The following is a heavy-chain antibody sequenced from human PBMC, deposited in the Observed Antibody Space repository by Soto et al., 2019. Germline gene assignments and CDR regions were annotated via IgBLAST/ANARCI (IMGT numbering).Heavy chain of an antibody. Sequence: QVQLQESGPGLVKPSETLSLTCTVSGGSISSSYWSWIRQPDGKGLEWIGRIYTSGSTNYNPSLKSRATMSVDTSKNPFSLKLSSVTAADTAVYYCARGPPGRFGELHDWGQGTLVTVSS. J-gene: IGHJ4*02. D-gene: IGHD3-10*01. CDR2: IYTSGST. V-gene: IGHV4-4*07. CDR1: GGSISSSY. CDR3: ARGPPGRFGELHD.